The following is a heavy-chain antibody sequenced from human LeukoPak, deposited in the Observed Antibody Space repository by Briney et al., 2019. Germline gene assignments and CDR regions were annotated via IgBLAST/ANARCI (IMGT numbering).Heavy chain of an antibody. V-gene: IGHV4-39*01. D-gene: IGHD6-13*01. CDR3: ARRSSSWQNYYYYYGMDV. CDR1: GGSISSSSYY. Sequence: SETLSLTCTVSGGSISSSSYYWGWIRQPPGKGLEWIGSIYYSGSTYYNPSLKSRVTISVDTSKNQFSLKLSSVTAADTAVYYCARRSSSWQNYYYYYGMDVWGQGTTVTVSS. J-gene: IGHJ6*02. CDR2: IYYSGST.